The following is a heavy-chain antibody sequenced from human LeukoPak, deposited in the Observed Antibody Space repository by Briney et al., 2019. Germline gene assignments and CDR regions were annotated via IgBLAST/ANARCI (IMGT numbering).Heavy chain of an antibody. J-gene: IGHJ4*02. CDR3: ARAPSGCGGTCPSDH. Sequence: SETLSLTCSVSGYSFTSGHYWGWIRQPPGKGLEWIANIYHTGSAHYNPSLKSRVTMSLDTSRNQVSLKLASVTAADTAVYYCARAPSGCGGTCPSDHWGPGTQATVSS. CDR2: IYHTGSA. CDR1: GYSFTSGHY. V-gene: IGHV4-38-2*02. D-gene: IGHD2-15*01.